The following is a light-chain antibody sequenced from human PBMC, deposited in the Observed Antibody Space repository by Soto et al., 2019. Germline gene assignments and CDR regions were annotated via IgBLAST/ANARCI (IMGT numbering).Light chain of an antibody. J-gene: IGLJ2*01. CDR1: SSDLGDYNY. V-gene: IGLV2-14*01. Sequence: QSALTQPASVSGSPGQSITISCTGTSSDLGDYNYVSWYQQHPGKAPQLVIYGVSNRPSGVSNRFSGSKSGNTASLTISGLQDEDEADYYCSSYTSRNTVVFGGGTKVTVL. CDR3: SSYTSRNTVV. CDR2: GVS.